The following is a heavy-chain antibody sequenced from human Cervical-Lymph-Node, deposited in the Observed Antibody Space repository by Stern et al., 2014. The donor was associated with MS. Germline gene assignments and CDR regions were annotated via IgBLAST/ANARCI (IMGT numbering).Heavy chain of an antibody. CDR2: ISWNSGTM. CDR1: GFTFDDYA. J-gene: IGHJ3*02. Sequence: EVQLVQSGGGLVQPGRSLTVSCAASGFTFDDYAMHWVRQAPGKGLEWVSGISWNSGTMDYADSVKGRFTVSRDNAKNSLYLQMNSLRIEDTASYYCAKISDNAFDIWGQGTMVTVSS. CDR3: AKISDNAFDI. V-gene: IGHV3-9*01. D-gene: IGHD1-26*01.